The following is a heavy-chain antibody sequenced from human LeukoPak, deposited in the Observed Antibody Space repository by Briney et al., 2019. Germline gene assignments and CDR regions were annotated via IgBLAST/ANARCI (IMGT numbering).Heavy chain of an antibody. CDR2: INRSGTT. CDR1: GGSFSGYS. CDR3: ARGESYYYASGSSLPLGY. Sequence: SETLSLTCAVYGGSFSGYSWTWIRRPPGKGLEWIGEINRSGTTNYNPSLKSRVTISVDTSKNQFSLKLTSVTAADTAVYYCARGESYYYASGSSLPLGYWGQGTLVTVSS. D-gene: IGHD3-10*01. V-gene: IGHV4-34*01. J-gene: IGHJ4*02.